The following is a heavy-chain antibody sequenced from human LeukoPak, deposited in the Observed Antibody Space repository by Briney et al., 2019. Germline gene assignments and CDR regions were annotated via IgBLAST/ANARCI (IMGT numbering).Heavy chain of an antibody. D-gene: IGHD6-19*01. J-gene: IGHJ4*02. CDR2: INSDGSIT. Sequence: GGSLRLSCAASGFTVSSNYMNWVRQAPGKGLVWVSRINSDGSITSYADSVKGRFTISRDNAKNTLYLQMNSLRAEDTAVFYCARVGTVAGTGYFDYWGQGTLVTVSS. CDR3: ARVGTVAGTGYFDY. CDR1: GFTVSSNY. V-gene: IGHV3-74*01.